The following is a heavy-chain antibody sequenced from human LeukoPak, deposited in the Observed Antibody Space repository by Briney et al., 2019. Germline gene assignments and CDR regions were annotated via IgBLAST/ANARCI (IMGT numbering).Heavy chain of an antibody. D-gene: IGHD3-10*01. CDR2: INHSGST. CDR1: GGSFSGYY. Sequence: SETLSLTCAVYGGSFSGYYWSWIRQPPGKGLEWIGEINHSGSTNYNPSLKSRVTISVDTSKNQFSLKLSSVTAADTAVYYCARGSELWFGEKYAFDIWGQGTTVTVSS. CDR3: ARGSELWFGEKYAFDI. J-gene: IGHJ3*02. V-gene: IGHV4-34*01.